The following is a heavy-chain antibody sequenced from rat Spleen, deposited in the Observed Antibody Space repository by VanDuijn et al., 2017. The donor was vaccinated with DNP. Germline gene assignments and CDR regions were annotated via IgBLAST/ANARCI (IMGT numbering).Heavy chain of an antibody. D-gene: IGHD1-7*01. CDR1: GYSITSNY. V-gene: IGHV3-1*01. Sequence: EVQLQESGSGLVKPSQSLSLTCSVTGYSITSNYWGWIRKFPGNKLEYIGHISYSGGTSYNPSLKSRISITRDTSKNQFFLQLISVTTEDTATYHCARWTRYFDSWGQGVMVTVSS. CDR3: ARWTRYFDS. J-gene: IGHJ2*01. CDR2: ISYSGGT.